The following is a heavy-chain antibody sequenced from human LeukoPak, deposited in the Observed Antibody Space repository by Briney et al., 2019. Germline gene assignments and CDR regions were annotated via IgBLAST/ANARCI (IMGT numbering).Heavy chain of an antibody. D-gene: IGHD2-15*01. CDR2: INSDGSGT. V-gene: IGHV3-74*01. J-gene: IGHJ4*02. CDR3: AKQLGYCSDGNCYFPY. CDR1: GFIFGNYR. Sequence: GGSLRLSCATSGFIFGNYRMHWVRQAPGKGLVWVSRINSDGSGTDYAESVKGRFTISRDNAKNTLYLHMSSLRVEDTAVYYCAKQLGYCSDGNCYFPYWGQGTLVTVSS.